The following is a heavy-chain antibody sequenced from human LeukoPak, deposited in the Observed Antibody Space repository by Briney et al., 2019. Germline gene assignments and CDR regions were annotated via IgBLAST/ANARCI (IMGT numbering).Heavy chain of an antibody. CDR2: IIPIFGTA. J-gene: IGHJ4*02. Sequence: ASVKVSCKASGGTFSSYAISWVRQAPGQGLEWMGGIIPIFGTANYAQKFQGRVTITADESTSTAYMELSSLRSEDTAVYYCARDRSLTYYDFWSGYYSLDYWGQGTLVTVSS. D-gene: IGHD3-3*01. V-gene: IGHV1-69*13. CDR3: ARDRSLTYYDFWSGYYSLDY. CDR1: GGTFSSYA.